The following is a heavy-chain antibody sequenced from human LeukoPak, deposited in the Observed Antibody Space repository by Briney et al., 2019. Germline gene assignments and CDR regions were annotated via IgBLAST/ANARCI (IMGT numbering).Heavy chain of an antibody. V-gene: IGHV3-48*03. D-gene: IGHD4-17*01. J-gene: IGHJ3*02. CDR3: ARENDYAYGNAFGI. CDR1: GFTFSSYE. Sequence: GGSLRLSCAASGFTFSSYEMYWVRQAPGKGLEWVSYISSSGSTIYYADSVKGRFTISRDNAKNSLYLQMNSLRAEDTAVYYCARENDYAYGNAFGIWGQGTMVTVSS. CDR2: ISSSGSTI.